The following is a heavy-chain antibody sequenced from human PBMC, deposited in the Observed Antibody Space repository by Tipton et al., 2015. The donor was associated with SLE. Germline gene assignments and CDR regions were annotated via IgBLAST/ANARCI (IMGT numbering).Heavy chain of an antibody. J-gene: IGHJ4*02. CDR1: GASMTGSYS. D-gene: IGHD5-18*01. CDR3: ARLLDTFDY. Sequence: TLSLTCTVSGASMTGSYSWSWLRQPPGKVIEWLGYIYDVGSPNYNPSLKGRVTMSVDTSKNQFSLKLSSMTAADTAVYYCARLLDTFDYWGRGVLVTVSS. CDR2: IYDVGSP. V-gene: IGHV4-30-2*01.